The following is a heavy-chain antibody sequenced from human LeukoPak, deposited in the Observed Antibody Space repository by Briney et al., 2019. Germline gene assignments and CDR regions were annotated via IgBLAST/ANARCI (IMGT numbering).Heavy chain of an antibody. CDR1: GYTSTNYG. CDR3: ARSDYGFGDAFDI. J-gene: IGHJ3*02. Sequence: ASVKVSCKASGYTSTNYGISWVRQATGQGLEWMGWMNPNSGNTGYAQKFQGRVTMTRNTSISTAYMELSSLRSEDTAVYYCARSDYGFGDAFDIWGQGTMVTVSS. D-gene: IGHD4-17*01. V-gene: IGHV1-8*02. CDR2: MNPNSGNT.